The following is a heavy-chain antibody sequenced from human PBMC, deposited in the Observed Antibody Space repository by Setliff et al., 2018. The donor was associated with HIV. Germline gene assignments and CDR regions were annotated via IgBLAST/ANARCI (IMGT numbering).Heavy chain of an antibody. D-gene: IGHD6-13*01. CDR2: IDYSGST. J-gene: IGHJ3*02. Sequence: SETLSLTCTASGGSIGTYYWSWIRQPPGKGLEWIGYIDYSGSTNYNPSLKSRVSISVDTSKNQFSLKLSSVTAADTAVYYCARQSRWDEPCDIWGQGTMVTVS. CDR3: ARQSRWDEPCDI. CDR1: GGSIGTYY. V-gene: IGHV4-59*08.